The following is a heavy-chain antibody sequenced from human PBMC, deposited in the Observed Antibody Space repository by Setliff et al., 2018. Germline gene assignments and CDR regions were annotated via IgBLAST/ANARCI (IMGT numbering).Heavy chain of an antibody. CDR3: ARFSSSSGSYWYLDL. CDR1: GGSISSGSYY. CDR2: IYTSGST. Sequence: SETLSLTCTVSGGSISSGSYYWSWIRQPAGKGLEWIGRIYTSGSTNYNPSPKSRVTISVDTSKNQFSLNLSSVTAADTAVYYCARFSSSSGSYWYLDLWGRGTLVPVSS. D-gene: IGHD6-6*01. J-gene: IGHJ2*01. V-gene: IGHV4-61*02.